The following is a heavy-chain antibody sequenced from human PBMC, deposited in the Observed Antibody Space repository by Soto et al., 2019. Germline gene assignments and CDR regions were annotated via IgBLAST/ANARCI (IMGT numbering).Heavy chain of an antibody. CDR2: IYSNDDK. V-gene: IGHV2-5*01. CDR3: TRMRGSGLYGMGV. D-gene: IGHD3-10*01. Sequence: QITLKESGPTLVKPTQTLTLTCTFSGFSLSTSGVGVGWVRQPPGKALEWLALIYSNDDKRFSTSLKSRLTLTMDCSKGQVVLTMTNMALVDTATYYCTRMRGSGLYGMGVWGQVTTVTVSS. J-gene: IGHJ6*02. CDR1: GFSLSTSGVG.